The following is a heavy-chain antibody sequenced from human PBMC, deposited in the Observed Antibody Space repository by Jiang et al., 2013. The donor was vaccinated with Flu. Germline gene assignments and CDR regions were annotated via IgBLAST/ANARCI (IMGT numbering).Heavy chain of an antibody. Sequence: TCTVSGGSINSGNYYWTWIRQPPGRGLEWIGYIYYSGSTHYNPSLKSRLNVSVDMSKNQFSLKLSSVTAADTAVYYCARGDYYGYYFDYWGRGTLVTVSS. CDR3: ARGDYYGYYFDY. CDR2: IYYSGST. V-gene: IGHV4-30-4*01. J-gene: IGHJ4*02. CDR1: GGSINSGNYY. D-gene: IGHD3-10*01.